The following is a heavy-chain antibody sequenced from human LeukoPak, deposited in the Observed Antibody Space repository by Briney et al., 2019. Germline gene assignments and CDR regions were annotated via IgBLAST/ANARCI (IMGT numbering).Heavy chain of an antibody. CDR1: GFTFSSYT. CDR2: ISYDGSNK. J-gene: IGHJ6*02. Sequence: GGSLRLSCAASGFTFSSYTMHWVRQAPGKGLEWVAVISYDGSNKYYADSVKGRFTISRDNSKSTLYLQMNSLRAEDTAVYYCAKVIPNYYYNMDVWGQGTTVTVSS. CDR3: AKVIPNYYYNMDV. V-gene: IGHV3-30-3*01.